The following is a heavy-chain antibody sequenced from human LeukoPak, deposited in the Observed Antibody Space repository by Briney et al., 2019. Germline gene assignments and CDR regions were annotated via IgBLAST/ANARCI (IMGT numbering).Heavy chain of an antibody. CDR3: AKDRRYDFWSGPGDHWFDP. Sequence: PGGSLRLSCAASGFTFSSYAMSWVRQAPGKGLEWVSAMSGSGGSTYYADSVKGRFTISRDNSKNTLYLQMNSLRAEDTAVYYCAKDRRYDFWSGPGDHWFDPWGQGTLVTVSS. V-gene: IGHV3-23*01. CDR1: GFTFSSYA. D-gene: IGHD3-3*01. J-gene: IGHJ5*02. CDR2: MSGSGGST.